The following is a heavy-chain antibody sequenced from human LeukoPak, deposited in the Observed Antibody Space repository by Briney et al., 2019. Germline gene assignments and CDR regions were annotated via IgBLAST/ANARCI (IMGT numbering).Heavy chain of an antibody. Sequence: KTSETLSLTCTVSGGSISSATYYWHWIWQPAGKGLEWIVRIYTGESTNYNPSLKSRVTISVDTSKNQFSLKLSSVTAADTALYYCAASALAAAGTDYWGQGILVTVSS. CDR2: IYTGEST. V-gene: IGHV4-61*02. CDR3: AASALAAAGTDY. J-gene: IGHJ4*02. D-gene: IGHD6-13*01. CDR1: GGSISSATYY.